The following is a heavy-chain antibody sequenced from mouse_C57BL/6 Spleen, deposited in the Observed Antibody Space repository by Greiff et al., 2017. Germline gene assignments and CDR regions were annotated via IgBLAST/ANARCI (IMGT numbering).Heavy chain of an antibody. D-gene: IGHD1-1*01. J-gene: IGHJ1*03. Sequence: EVQLQQSGPVLVKPGASVKMSCKASGYTFTDYYMNWVKQSHGKSLEWIGVINPYNGGTSYNQKFKGKATLTVDKSSSTAYMELNSLTSEDSAVYYCASYYYGSSLWWYFDVWGTGTTVTVSS. CDR1: GYTFTDYY. V-gene: IGHV1-19*01. CDR3: ASYYYGSSLWWYFDV. CDR2: INPYNGGT.